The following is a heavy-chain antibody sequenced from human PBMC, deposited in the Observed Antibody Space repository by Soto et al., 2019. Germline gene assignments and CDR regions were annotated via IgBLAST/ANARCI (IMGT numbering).Heavy chain of an antibody. CDR3: ASSRIVVVPAAISILWFDP. CDR1: GGTFSSYA. CDR2: IIPIFGTA. V-gene: IGHV1-69*06. J-gene: IGHJ5*02. D-gene: IGHD2-2*01. Sequence: QVQLVQSGAEVKKPGSSVKVSCKASGGTFSSYAISWVRQAPGQGFEWMGGIIPIFGTANYAQKFQGRVTITADKSTSTAYMELSSLRSEDTAVYYCASSRIVVVPAAISILWFDPWGQGTLVTVSS.